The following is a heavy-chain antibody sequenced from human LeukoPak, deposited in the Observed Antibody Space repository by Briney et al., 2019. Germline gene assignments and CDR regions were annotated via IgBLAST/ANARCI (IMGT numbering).Heavy chain of an antibody. CDR2: VRETGAST. J-gene: IGHJ4*02. V-gene: IGHV3-23*01. D-gene: IGHD3-22*01. Sequence: GGSLRLSCAASGFTFSSYAMSWVRQAPGKGLEWVSAVRETGASTFYADSVKGRFTISRDNSKNTLYLQMNSLRAEDTAVYYCAKGIVVVITTFDYWGQGTLVTVSS. CDR3: AKGIVVVITTFDY. CDR1: GFTFSSYA.